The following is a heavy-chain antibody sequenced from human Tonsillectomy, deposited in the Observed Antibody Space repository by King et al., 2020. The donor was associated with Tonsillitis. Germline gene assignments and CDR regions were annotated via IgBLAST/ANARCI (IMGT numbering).Heavy chain of an antibody. Sequence: QLVQSGAEVKKPGASVKVSCKASGYTFTNYAIYWVRQAPGQRLEWMGWINAGNGNTKYLQQFQGRVTITRDTSESTAYMEVSSLRSEDTAVYYCARGVVHSNSSYGHYMDVWGKGTTVIVSS. CDR3: ARGVVHSNSSYGHYMDV. J-gene: IGHJ6*03. D-gene: IGHD6-13*01. CDR1: GYTFTNYA. CDR2: INAGNGNT. V-gene: IGHV1-3*01.